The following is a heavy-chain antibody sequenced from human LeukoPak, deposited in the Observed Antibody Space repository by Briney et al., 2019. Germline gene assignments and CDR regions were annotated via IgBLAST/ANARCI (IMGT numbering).Heavy chain of an antibody. J-gene: IGHJ4*02. Sequence: GGSLRFSCAASGFTFSSHWMSWVRQAPGNGLEWVANINQDGSEKFYVDSVKGRFTISRDNAKNSLYLQMNSLRAEGTAVYYCARDVGGGFFDYWGQGTLVTVSS. CDR3: ARDVGGGFFDY. D-gene: IGHD3-16*01. V-gene: IGHV3-7*01. CDR1: GFTFSSHW. CDR2: INQDGSEK.